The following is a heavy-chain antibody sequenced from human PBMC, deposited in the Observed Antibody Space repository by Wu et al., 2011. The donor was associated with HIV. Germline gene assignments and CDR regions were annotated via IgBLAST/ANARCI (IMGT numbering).Heavy chain of an antibody. Sequence: QVQLVQSGAEVKKPGASVKVSCKASGYTFTGYYMHWVRQAPGQGLEWMGWINPNSGGTNYAQKFQGRVTMTRDTSISTAYMELSRLRSDDTAVYYCARETCGGSTSCYDKEDAFDIWGQGTMVTGLF. V-gene: IGHV1-2*02. D-gene: IGHD2-2*01. CDR1: GYTFTGYY. CDR3: ARETCGGSTSCYDKEDAFDI. J-gene: IGHJ3*02. CDR2: INPNSGGT.